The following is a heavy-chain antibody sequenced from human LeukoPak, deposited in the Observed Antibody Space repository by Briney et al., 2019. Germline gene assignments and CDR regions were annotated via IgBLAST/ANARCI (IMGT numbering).Heavy chain of an antibody. CDR2: ISGSGGST. CDR1: GFTFSSYG. Sequence: GESLRLSCAASGFTFSSYGMSWVRQAPGKGLEWVSAISGSGGSTYYADSVKGRFAISRDNSKNTLYLQMNSLRAEDTAVYYCAKFPGSSDWYSFDYWGQGTLVTVSS. V-gene: IGHV3-23*01. J-gene: IGHJ4*02. D-gene: IGHD6-19*01. CDR3: AKFPGSSDWYSFDY.